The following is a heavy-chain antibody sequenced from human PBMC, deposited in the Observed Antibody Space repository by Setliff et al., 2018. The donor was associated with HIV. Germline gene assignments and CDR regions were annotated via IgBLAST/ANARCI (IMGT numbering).Heavy chain of an antibody. J-gene: IGHJ4*02. D-gene: IGHD6-13*01. CDR3: ARQQRSSWYPDYFDY. Sequence: PGESLKISCKASGYLFTNYWVGWVRQMPGNGLEWMGLIWPDDSDTMYSPSFQGQVTVSADKSISTTYLQWTSLKAPDTAMYYCARQQRSSWYPDYFDYWGQGTLVTVSS. CDR2: IWPDDSDT. V-gene: IGHV5-51*01. CDR1: GYLFTNYW.